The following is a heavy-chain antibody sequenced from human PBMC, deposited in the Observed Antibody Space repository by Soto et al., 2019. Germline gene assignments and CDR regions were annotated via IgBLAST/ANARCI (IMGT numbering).Heavy chain of an antibody. CDR3: ARDIGSGSYYYYYGMDV. D-gene: IGHD3-10*01. J-gene: IGHJ6*02. V-gene: IGHV4-59*01. CDR1: GGSTSSYY. Sequence: SETLSLTCTVSGGSTSSYYWSWIRQPPGKGLEWIGYIYYSGSTNYNPSLKSRVTISVDTSKNQFSLKLSSVTAADTAVYYCARDIGSGSYYYYYGMDVWGQGTTVTVSS. CDR2: IYYSGST.